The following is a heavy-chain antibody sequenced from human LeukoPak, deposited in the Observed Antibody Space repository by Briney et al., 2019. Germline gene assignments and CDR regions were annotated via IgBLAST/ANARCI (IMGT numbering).Heavy chain of an antibody. CDR3: ARGDGAVAKLCGMDV. J-gene: IGHJ6*04. Sequence: SVKVSCKASGGTFSSYAISWVRQAPGQGLEWMGGIIPIFGTANYAQKFQGRVTITTDKSTSTAYMELSSLRSEDTAVYYCARGDGAVAKLCGMDVWGKGTTVTVSS. D-gene: IGHD6-19*01. CDR1: GGTFSSYA. V-gene: IGHV1-69*05. CDR2: IIPIFGTA.